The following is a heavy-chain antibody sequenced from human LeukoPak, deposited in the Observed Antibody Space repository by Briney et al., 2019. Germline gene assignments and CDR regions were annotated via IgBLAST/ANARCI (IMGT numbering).Heavy chain of an antibody. CDR2: IYYSGST. D-gene: IGHD6-19*01. Sequence: SETLSLTCTVSGGSMSSNYWSWIRQPPGKGLEWIGYIYYSGSTNYNPSLKSRVSTSVDASKNQFSLKLSSVTAADTAVYYCARGGVYSSGWYVWGYYFDYWGQGTLVTVSS. J-gene: IGHJ4*02. V-gene: IGHV4-59*12. CDR3: ARGGVYSSGWYVWGYYFDY. CDR1: GGSMSSNY.